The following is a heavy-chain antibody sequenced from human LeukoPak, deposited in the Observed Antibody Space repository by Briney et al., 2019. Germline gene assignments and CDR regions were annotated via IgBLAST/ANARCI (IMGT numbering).Heavy chain of an antibody. D-gene: IGHD2-15*01. CDR1: GDSFSSYY. Sequence: TSETLSLTCTVSGDSFSSYYWTWIRQPPGKGLEWIGYIYYNGHTNYNPSLTSRVTISVDTSKNQFSLMLNSVTAADTAVYYCARLGFCTGGRCLADFWGQGTLVTVSS. J-gene: IGHJ4*02. CDR3: ARLGFCTGGRCLADF. CDR2: IYYNGHT. V-gene: IGHV4-59*08.